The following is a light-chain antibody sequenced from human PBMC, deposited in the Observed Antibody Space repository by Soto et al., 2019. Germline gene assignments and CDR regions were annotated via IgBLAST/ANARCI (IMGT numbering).Light chain of an antibody. CDR3: QQSYSTPIT. CDR1: QSVSDS. J-gene: IGKJ5*01. CDR2: VAS. V-gene: IGKV1-39*01. Sequence: DIQMTQYPSSLSASVGDRVTITCRANQSVSDSLNWYQQKPGKPPNLLIHVASSLHNGVPSRFSGSRSGTDFTLTITTLQPEDFATYYCQQSYSTPITFGQGTRLEIK.